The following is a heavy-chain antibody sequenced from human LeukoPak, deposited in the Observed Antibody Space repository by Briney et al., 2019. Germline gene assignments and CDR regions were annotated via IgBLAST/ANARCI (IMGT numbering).Heavy chain of an antibody. CDR3: AKAKKGGIAVAGTYYFDY. J-gene: IGHJ4*02. Sequence: GGSLRLSCASSGFTFSSYVMHWVRPAPGKGLEWVAVISYDGSNKYYADSVKGRFTISRDNSKNTLYLQMNSLRAEDTAVYYCAKAKKGGIAVAGTYYFDYWGQGTLVTVPS. D-gene: IGHD6-19*01. CDR1: GFTFSSYV. V-gene: IGHV3-30*18. CDR2: ISYDGSNK.